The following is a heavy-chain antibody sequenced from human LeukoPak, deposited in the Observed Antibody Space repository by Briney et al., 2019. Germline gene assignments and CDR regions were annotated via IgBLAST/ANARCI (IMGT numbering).Heavy chain of an antibody. CDR2: IYYSGST. CDR3: ARGAPLTPAYGDYSRPPLGANYFDY. Sequence: PSETLSLTCTVSGGSISSSSYYWGWIRQPPGKGLEWIGSIYYSGSTYYNPSLKSRVTISVDTSKNQFSLKLSSVTAADTAVYYCARGAPLTPAYGDYSRPPLGANYFDYWGQGTLVTVSS. CDR1: GGSISSSSYY. J-gene: IGHJ4*02. D-gene: IGHD4-17*01. V-gene: IGHV4-39*01.